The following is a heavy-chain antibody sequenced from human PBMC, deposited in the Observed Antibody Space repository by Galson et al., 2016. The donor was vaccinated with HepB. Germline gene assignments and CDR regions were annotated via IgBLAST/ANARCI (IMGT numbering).Heavy chain of an antibody. J-gene: IGHJ4*02. CDR1: GYTFTSYG. CDR3: ARDLDRGLSDF. Sequence: SVKVSCKASGYTFTSYGISWVRQAPGQGLEWMEWISVDNGDTKYAPKLLGRVTMTTDTTTSTAYMELRSLGSDDTAVYYCARDLDRGLSDFWGQGTLVTVSS. V-gene: IGHV1-18*01. D-gene: IGHD3-10*01. CDR2: ISVDNGDT.